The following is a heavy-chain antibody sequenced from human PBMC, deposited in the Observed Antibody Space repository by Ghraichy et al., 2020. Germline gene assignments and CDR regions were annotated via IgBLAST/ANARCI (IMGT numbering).Heavy chain of an antibody. Sequence: LNISCAASEFTFDDYAMHWVRQAPGKGLEWVSGISWNSGSIGYADSVKGRFTISRDNAKNSLYLQMNSLRAEDTALYYCAKDTMIVLGAFDIWGQGTMVTVSS. CDR1: EFTFDDYA. J-gene: IGHJ3*02. CDR2: ISWNSGSI. V-gene: IGHV3-9*01. CDR3: AKDTMIVLGAFDI. D-gene: IGHD3-22*01.